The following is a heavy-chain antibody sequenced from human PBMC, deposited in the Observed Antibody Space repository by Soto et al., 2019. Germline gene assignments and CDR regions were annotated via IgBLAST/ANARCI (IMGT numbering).Heavy chain of an antibody. D-gene: IGHD3-3*01. V-gene: IGHV4-61*03. Sequence: QVQLQESGPGLVKPSETLSLTCTVSGDSVTSGSIYWSWIRQPPGKGLEWIGYVHYTGSTHYNPSLKSRVAISVDTSKNHFSLTLSSVTAADTGVYYCARDRGNFGVVLADFYQYGMDVWGQGTAVTVSS. J-gene: IGHJ6*02. CDR2: VHYTGST. CDR1: GDSVTSGSIY. CDR3: ARDRGNFGVVLADFYQYGMDV.